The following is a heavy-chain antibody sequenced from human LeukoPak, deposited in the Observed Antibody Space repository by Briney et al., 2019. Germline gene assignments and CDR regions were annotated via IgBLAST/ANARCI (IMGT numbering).Heavy chain of an antibody. Sequence: GGSLRLSCAASGFTFSGFWMSWVRQTPGKGLEWVANIKQDGSEKYYVDSVRGRFTISRDNAKNSLSLQMNSLRVEDTAVYYCARAGSFWHYVYWGQGTLVTVSS. CDR3: ARAGSFWHYVY. CDR2: IKQDGSEK. CDR1: GFTFSGFW. J-gene: IGHJ4*02. V-gene: IGHV3-7*01. D-gene: IGHD1-7*01.